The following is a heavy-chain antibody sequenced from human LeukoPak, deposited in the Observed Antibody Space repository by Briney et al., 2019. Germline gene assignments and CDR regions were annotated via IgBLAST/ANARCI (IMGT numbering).Heavy chain of an antibody. CDR3: ARAEYSGSYLGPDY. V-gene: IGHV1-8*03. J-gene: IGHJ4*02. CDR1: GYTFTSYD. Sequence: GSSVKVSCKGSGYTFTSYDSHWVRQASGQGLEWMGWRNPNSGNTGYAQQFQGRVTITRNPSISTAYTELSSLKSEDTAVHYWARAEYSGSYLGPDYWGQGTLLRVPS. D-gene: IGHD1-26*01. CDR2: RNPNSGNT.